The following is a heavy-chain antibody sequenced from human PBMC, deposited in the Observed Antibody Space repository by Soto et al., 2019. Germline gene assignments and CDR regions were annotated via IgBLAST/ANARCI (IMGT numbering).Heavy chain of an antibody. CDR2: VRQDDNER. Sequence: PGGSLRLSCAASGFTFNEYWMTWVRQAPGRGLEWVANVRQDDNERYYVDSVKGRFTISRDNAQSSLYLQMNNLRAEDTAVYYCARPSGYCSGGSCFPFDRWGQGALVTVSS. CDR3: ARPSGYCSGGSCFPFDR. J-gene: IGHJ5*02. CDR1: GFTFNEYW. D-gene: IGHD2-15*01. V-gene: IGHV3-7*05.